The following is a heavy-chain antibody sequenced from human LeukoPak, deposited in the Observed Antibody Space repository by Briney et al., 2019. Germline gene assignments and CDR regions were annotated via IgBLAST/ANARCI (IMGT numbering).Heavy chain of an antibody. Sequence: GASVKVSCKASGYTFTSYGISWVRQAPGQGLEWMGWISAYNGHTNFAQNLQGRVTMTTDTSTSTAYMELRSLSSDDTAVYYCARDKDLGAVAGTFDYWGQGTLVTVSS. CDR2: ISAYNGHT. J-gene: IGHJ4*02. D-gene: IGHD6-19*01. V-gene: IGHV1-18*01. CDR1: GYTFTSYG. CDR3: ARDKDLGAVAGTFDY.